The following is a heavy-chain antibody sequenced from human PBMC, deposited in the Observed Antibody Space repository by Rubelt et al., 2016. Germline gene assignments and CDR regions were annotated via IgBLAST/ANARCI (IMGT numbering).Heavy chain of an antibody. J-gene: IGHJ4*02. CDR3: ARDRGPYSSGWYGIDY. D-gene: IGHD6-19*01. Sequence: QVQLQESGPGLVKPSETLSLTCTVSGGSISSYYWSWIRQPPGKGLEWIGYIYYSGSTNYNPSLKSRVTISVDTSKNQFSLKLSSVTAADTAVYYCARDRGPYSSGWYGIDYWGQGTLVTVSS. CDR2: IYYSGST. V-gene: IGHV4-59*12. CDR1: GGSISSYY.